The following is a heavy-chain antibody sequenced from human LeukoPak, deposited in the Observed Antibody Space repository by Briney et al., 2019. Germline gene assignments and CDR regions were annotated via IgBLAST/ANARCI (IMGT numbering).Heavy chain of an antibody. D-gene: IGHD3-10*01. CDR3: ARDRGESWFDP. V-gene: IGHV3-33*01. CDR1: GFTFSSYG. CDR2: IWYDGSNK. Sequence: PGGSLRLSCAASGFTFSSYGMHWVRQAPGKGLEWVAFIWYDGSNKYYTDSLKGRFTISRDNPKNTLYLQMNSLRAEDTAIYYCARDRGESWFDPWGQGTLVTVSS. J-gene: IGHJ5*02.